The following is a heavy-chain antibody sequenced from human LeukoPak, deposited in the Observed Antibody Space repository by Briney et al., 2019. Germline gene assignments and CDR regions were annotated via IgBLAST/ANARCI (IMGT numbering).Heavy chain of an antibody. CDR2: INHSGST. Sequence: PSETLSLTCAGYGGTFSGYYWSWIRQPPGKGLEWIGEINHSGSTNYNPSLKSRVTISVDTSKNQFSLKLSSVTAADTAVYYCARSGITMVRGVIIANRVLDYWGQGTLVTVSS. CDR3: ARSGITMVRGVIIANRVLDY. CDR1: GGTFSGYY. J-gene: IGHJ4*02. V-gene: IGHV4-34*01. D-gene: IGHD3-10*01.